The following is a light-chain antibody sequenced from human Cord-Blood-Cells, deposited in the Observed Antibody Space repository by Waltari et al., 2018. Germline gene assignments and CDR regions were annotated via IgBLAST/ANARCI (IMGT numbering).Light chain of an antibody. V-gene: IGKV4-1*01. CDR2: CAS. CDR1: QSVLYSSNNKNY. J-gene: IGKJ2*01. Sequence: DIVMTQSPDSLAVSLGERATINCKSSQSVLYSSNNKNYLAWYQQKPGQPPKLLIFCASTREARVPDPFCDRGCRADFTLTISSLQAADVAVYYCEQYDSSPYTFGQGTKLEIK. CDR3: EQYDSSPYT.